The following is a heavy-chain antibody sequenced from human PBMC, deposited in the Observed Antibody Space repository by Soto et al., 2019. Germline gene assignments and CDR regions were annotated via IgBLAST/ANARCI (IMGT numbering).Heavy chain of an antibody. CDR3: ASLDYDFWSVYGMDV. CDR2: INSDGSST. V-gene: IGHV3-74*01. CDR1: GFTFSSYW. Sequence: ASGFTFSSYWMHWVRQAPGKGLVWVSRINSDGSSTSYADSVKGRFTISRDNAKNTLYLQMNSLKASDTASYYCASLDYDFWSVYGMDVWGQGTTVTVSS. D-gene: IGHD3-3*01. J-gene: IGHJ6*02.